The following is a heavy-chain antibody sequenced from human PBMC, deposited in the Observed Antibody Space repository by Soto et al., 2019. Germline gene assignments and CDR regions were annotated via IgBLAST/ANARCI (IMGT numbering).Heavy chain of an antibody. Sequence: GGSLRLSCAASGFTFSSYTMNWVRQAPGKGLEWVSYITSSSSTIYYADSVKGRFTISRDNAKNSLYLQMNSLRDEDTAVYYCARTLAAAAYYYYYGMDVWGQGTKVTVSS. CDR3: ARTLAAAAYYYYYGMDV. V-gene: IGHV3-48*02. CDR1: GFTFSSYT. CDR2: ITSSSSTI. D-gene: IGHD6-13*01. J-gene: IGHJ6*02.